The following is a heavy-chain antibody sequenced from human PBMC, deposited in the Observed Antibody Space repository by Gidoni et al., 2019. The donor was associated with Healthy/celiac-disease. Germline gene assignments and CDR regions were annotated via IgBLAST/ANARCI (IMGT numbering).Heavy chain of an antibody. V-gene: IGHV3-21*01. CDR2: ISSSSSYI. CDR3: ARDANDYGDYGTTGAFDY. CDR1: GFTFSSYS. J-gene: IGHJ4*02. D-gene: IGHD4-17*01. Sequence: EVQLVESGGGLVKPGGSLRLTCEASGFTFSSYSMNWVRQAPGKGLEWVSSISSSSSYIYYADSVKGRFTISRDNAKNSLYLQMNSLRAEDTAVYYCARDANDYGDYGTTGAFDYWGQGTLVTVSS.